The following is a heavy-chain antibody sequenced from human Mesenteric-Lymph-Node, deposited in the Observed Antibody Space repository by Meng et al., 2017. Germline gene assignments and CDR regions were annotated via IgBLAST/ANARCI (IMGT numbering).Heavy chain of an antibody. Sequence: SETLSLTCTVSGGSISSGFYYWSWIRQPAGKGLEWIGRIYTNGSINYNPSLKSRVTISIDTSKNQFSLKLSSVTAADTAVYHCAREVTVVRGIVTRWFDPWGQGTLVTVSS. D-gene: IGHD3-10*01. CDR1: GGSISSGFYY. V-gene: IGHV4-61*02. CDR2: IYTNGSI. CDR3: AREVTVVRGIVTRWFDP. J-gene: IGHJ5*02.